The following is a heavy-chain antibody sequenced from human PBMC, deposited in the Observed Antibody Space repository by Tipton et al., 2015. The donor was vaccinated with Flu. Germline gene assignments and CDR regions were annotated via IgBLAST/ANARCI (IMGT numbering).Heavy chain of an antibody. J-gene: IGHJ6*02. CDR1: GFSFSSYG. V-gene: IGHV3-33*08. CDR2: MWYDGSDE. D-gene: IGHD3-10*02. CDR3: AREFPTLSGDYYYGMDA. Sequence: SLRLSCVVSGFSFSSYGMNWVRQAPGKGLEWVAFMWYDGSDEYYADAVKGRFSISRDNSKNTFYLQMNSLRGEDTAVYFCAREFPTLSGDYYYGMDAWGQGTTVIVS.